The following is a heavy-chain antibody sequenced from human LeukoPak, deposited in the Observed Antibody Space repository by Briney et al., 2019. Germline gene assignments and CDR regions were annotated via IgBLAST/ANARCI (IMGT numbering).Heavy chain of an antibody. CDR3: AKGPLGSTMS. J-gene: IGHJ4*02. CDR1: GFTFSGYA. CDR2: ISGSGGST. Sequence: GGSLRLSCAASGFTFSGYAIKWVRQAPGKGLEWVSTISGSGGSTYYADSVKGRFTISRDNSKNTLYLQMTSLRAEDTAVYYCAKGPLGSTMSWGQGTLVTVSS. D-gene: IGHD3-22*01. V-gene: IGHV3-23*01.